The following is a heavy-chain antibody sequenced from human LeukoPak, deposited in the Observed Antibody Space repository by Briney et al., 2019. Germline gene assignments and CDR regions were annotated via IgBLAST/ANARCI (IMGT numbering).Heavy chain of an antibody. D-gene: IGHD6-13*01. CDR3: ARGIAAAGWFDP. CDR1: GFTSGNSW. V-gene: IGHV3-74*01. CDR2: INADGSTA. Sequence: GGSLRLSCAAPGFTSGNSWVHGVRQAPGKGRGWVSLINADGSTATYADSVKGRFTISRDNAKDSLYLQMNSLRAEDTAVYYCARGIAAAGWFDPWGQGTLVTVSS. J-gene: IGHJ5*02.